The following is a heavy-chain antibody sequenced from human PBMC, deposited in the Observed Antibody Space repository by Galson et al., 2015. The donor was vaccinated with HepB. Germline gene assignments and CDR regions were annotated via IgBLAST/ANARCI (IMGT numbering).Heavy chain of an antibody. Sequence: SLRLSCAASGFTFSSYWMSWVRQAPGKGLEWVANIKQDGSEKYYVDSVKGRFTISRDNAKNSLYLQMNSLRAEDTAVYYCARDLHIAAALDYYYGMDVWGQGTTVTVSS. J-gene: IGHJ6*02. CDR3: ARDLHIAAALDYYYGMDV. CDR2: IKQDGSEK. V-gene: IGHV3-7*03. CDR1: GFTFSSYW. D-gene: IGHD6-13*01.